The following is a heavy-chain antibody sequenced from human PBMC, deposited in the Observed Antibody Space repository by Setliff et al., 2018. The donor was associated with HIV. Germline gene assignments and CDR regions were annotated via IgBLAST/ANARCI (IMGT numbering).Heavy chain of an antibody. CDR3: VRDDSNGPNSLDP. D-gene: IGHD2-8*01. CDR1: GFNFNNHA. Sequence: PGGSLRLSCAASGFNFNNHAMHWVRQATGKGPECVAVMSDDGSAKYYGDSVKGRFTISRDNSKDTLYLDLNSLRSEDTAVYSCVRDDSNGPNSLDPWGQGTLVTVSS. CDR2: MSDDGSAK. V-gene: IGHV3-30*04. J-gene: IGHJ5*02.